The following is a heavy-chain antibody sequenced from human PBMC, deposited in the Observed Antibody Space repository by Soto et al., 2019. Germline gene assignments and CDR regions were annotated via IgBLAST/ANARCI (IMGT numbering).Heavy chain of an antibody. V-gene: IGHV1-24*01. CDR1: GYTLTELS. Sequence: ASVKVSCEVSGYTLTELSMHWVRQAPGKGLEWMGGFDPGDGETIYAQKFQGRVTMTEDTSTDTAYMELSSLRSEDTAVYYCAKHTSGSYYYHYYMAVWGKGTTVTVSS. J-gene: IGHJ6*03. CDR3: AKHTSGSYYYHYYMAV. D-gene: IGHD1-26*01. CDR2: FDPGDGET.